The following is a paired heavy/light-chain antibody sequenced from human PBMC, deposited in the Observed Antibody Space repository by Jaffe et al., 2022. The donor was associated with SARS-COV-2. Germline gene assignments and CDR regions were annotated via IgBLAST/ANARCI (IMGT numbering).Heavy chain of an antibody. CDR1: GFTFSNYI. J-gene: IGHJ4*02. V-gene: IGHV3-23*04. CDR3: AKGPKDAGDNYYNPPFDA. D-gene: IGHD3-10*01. Sequence: EVQLGESGGGLVQPGGSLRLSCAASGFTFSNYIMNWVRQAPGKGLEWVSGISGSGGSPRYADSVKGRFTISRDNSKNTLYLQMNSLRVEDTAVYYCAKGPKDAGDNYYNPPFDAWGQGALVTVSS. CDR2: ISGSGGSP.
Light chain of an antibody. CDR2: DAS. Sequence: DIQMTQSPSSLSASVGDRVTITCQASQDIDRYLNWFQQKTGKAPKLLIYDASNLETGVPSRFSGSGSGTDFTFTISGLQPEDVATYYCQQYDNLPYTFGQGTKLEIK. V-gene: IGKV1-33*01. CDR1: QDIDRY. J-gene: IGKJ2*01. CDR3: QQYDNLPYT.